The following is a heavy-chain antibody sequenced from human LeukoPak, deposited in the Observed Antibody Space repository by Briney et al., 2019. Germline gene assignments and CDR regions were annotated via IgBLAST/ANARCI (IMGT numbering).Heavy chain of an antibody. CDR2: IYHSGGT. CDR1: GASISSSNW. CDR3: ALIPRGIAVPGTDL. Sequence: SETLSLTCAVYGASISSSNWWSWVRQPPGRGLEWIGEIYHSGGTNYTPSLKSRVTTSIDRSKNQFSLKLSSVTAADTAVYYCALIPRGIAVPGTDLWGQGTLVTVSS. D-gene: IGHD6-19*01. V-gene: IGHV4-4*02. J-gene: IGHJ5*02.